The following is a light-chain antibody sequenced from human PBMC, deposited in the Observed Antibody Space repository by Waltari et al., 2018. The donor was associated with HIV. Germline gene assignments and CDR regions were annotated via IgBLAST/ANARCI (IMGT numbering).Light chain of an antibody. Sequence: QSALTQPASVSGSPGQSTTIPCTGTSSDFGSYNVVSCYQQHPGKAPKLMIYEDNKRPSGVSNRFSGSKSGNTASLTISGLQAEDEADYYCCSYAGSTTWVFGGGTKLTVL. CDR3: CSYAGSTTWV. CDR1: SSDFGSYNV. V-gene: IGLV2-23*01. J-gene: IGLJ3*02. CDR2: EDN.